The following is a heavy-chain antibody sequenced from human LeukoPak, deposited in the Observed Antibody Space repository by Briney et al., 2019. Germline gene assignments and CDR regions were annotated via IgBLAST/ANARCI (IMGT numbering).Heavy chain of an antibody. CDR1: GFTFSSYA. CDR2: ISGSGGST. D-gene: IGHD4-17*01. J-gene: IGHJ4*02. Sequence: GGSLRLSCAASGFTFSSYAMSWVRQAPGKGLEWVSAISGSGGSTYYADSVKGRFTISRDNSKNTLFLQMNSLRAEDTAVYYCARRGESASYGDYRFDYWGQGTLVTVSS. CDR3: ARRGESASYGDYRFDY. V-gene: IGHV3-23*01.